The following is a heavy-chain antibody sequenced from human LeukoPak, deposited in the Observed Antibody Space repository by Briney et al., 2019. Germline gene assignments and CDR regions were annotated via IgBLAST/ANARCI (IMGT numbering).Heavy chain of an antibody. V-gene: IGHV3-7*01. Sequence: PGGSLRLSCVASGFTFSSYTMSWVRQAPGKGLEWVANIKQDGSEKYYVDSVKGRFTISRDNAKNSLYLQMNSLRAEDTAVYYCARPGDSGDYWGQGTLVTISS. CDR1: GFTFSSYT. J-gene: IGHJ4*02. CDR3: ARPGDSGDY. CDR2: IKQDGSEK. D-gene: IGHD2-21*02.